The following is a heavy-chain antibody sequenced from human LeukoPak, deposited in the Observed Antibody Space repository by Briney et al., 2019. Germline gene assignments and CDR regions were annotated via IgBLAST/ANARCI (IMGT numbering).Heavy chain of an antibody. Sequence: SVKLSCKASGGTLSSYAISWVRQAPGQGLEWMGRINPIFGTANYAQKFQGRVTITTDESTSTAYMELSSLRSEDTAVYYCARGDGYNGYWGQGTLVTVSS. CDR2: INPIFGTA. CDR3: ARGDGYNGY. CDR1: GGTLSSYA. D-gene: IGHD5-24*01. V-gene: IGHV1-69*05. J-gene: IGHJ4*02.